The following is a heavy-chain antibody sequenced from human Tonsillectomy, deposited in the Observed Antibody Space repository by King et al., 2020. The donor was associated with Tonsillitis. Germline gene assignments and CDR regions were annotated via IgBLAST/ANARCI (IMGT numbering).Heavy chain of an antibody. Sequence: VQLVESGAEVKKPGASVKVSCKASGYTFTSYYMHWVRQAPGQGLEWMGIINPSGGSTSYAQKFQGRVTMTRDTSTSTVYMELSSLRSEDTAVYYCASAVALGDYGGNVAAFDIWGQGTMVTVSS. J-gene: IGHJ3*02. D-gene: IGHD4-23*01. CDR3: ASAVALGDYGGNVAAFDI. CDR2: INPSGGST. V-gene: IGHV1-46*03. CDR1: GYTFTSYY.